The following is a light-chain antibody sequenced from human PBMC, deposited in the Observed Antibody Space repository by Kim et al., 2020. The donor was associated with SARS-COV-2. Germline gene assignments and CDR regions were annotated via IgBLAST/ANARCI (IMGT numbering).Light chain of an antibody. Sequence: SSELTQDPAVSVALGQPVWITCQGDSLRKFYASWYQQKPGQAPVLLVYGKNIRPAGIPDRFSASSSGDSASLTITGTLAEDEADYYCNSRDNSGDVSVFG. CDR1: SLRKFY. CDR2: GKN. V-gene: IGLV3-19*01. J-gene: IGLJ3*02. CDR3: NSRDNSGDVSV.